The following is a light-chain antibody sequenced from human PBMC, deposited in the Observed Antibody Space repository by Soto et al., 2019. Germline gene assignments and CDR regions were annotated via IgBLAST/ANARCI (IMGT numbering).Light chain of an antibody. J-gene: IGLJ2*01. CDR2: EVT. CDR3: SSYTSTSTPLI. Sequence: QSALTQPPSASGSPGQSVTISCTGTSSDVGAYNFVSWYQQHPGKAPKLLIYEVTSRPSGVSHRFSGSKSGNTASLSISGLQLEDDADYYCSSYTSTSTPLIFGGGTKVTVL. V-gene: IGLV2-14*01. CDR1: SSDVGAYNF.